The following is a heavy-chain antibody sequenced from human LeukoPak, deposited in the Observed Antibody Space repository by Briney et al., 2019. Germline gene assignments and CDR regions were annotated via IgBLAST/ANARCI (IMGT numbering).Heavy chain of an antibody. CDR2: IYYSGST. J-gene: IGHJ6*02. Sequence: SETLSLTCTVSGGSISSYYWSWIRQHPGKGLEWIGYIYYSGSTYYNPSLKSRVTISVDTSKNQFSLKLSSVTAADTAVYYCARCRSYMKGGYYDSSGYSYYYYGMDVWGQGTTVTVSS. CDR3: ARCRSYMKGGYYDSSGYSYYYYGMDV. V-gene: IGHV4-59*06. CDR1: GGSISSYY. D-gene: IGHD3-22*01.